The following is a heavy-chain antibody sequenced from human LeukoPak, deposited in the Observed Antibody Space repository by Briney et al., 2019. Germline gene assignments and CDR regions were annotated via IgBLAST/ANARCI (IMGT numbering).Heavy chain of an antibody. D-gene: IGHD3-3*01. J-gene: IGHJ4*02. CDR2: IKQDGSEK. Sequence: GGSLRLSCAASGFTFSSYWMSWVRQAPGKGLEWVANIKQDGSEKYYVDSVKGRFTISRDNAKNSLYLQMNSLRAEDTAVYYCARDGPYYDFWSGYYSYYFDYWGQGTLVTDSS. CDR1: GFTFSSYW. CDR3: ARDGPYYDFWSGYYSYYFDY. V-gene: IGHV3-7*01.